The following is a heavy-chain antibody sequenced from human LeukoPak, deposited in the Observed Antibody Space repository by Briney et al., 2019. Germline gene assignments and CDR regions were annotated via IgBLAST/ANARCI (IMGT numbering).Heavy chain of an antibody. CDR3: ARLRSGYDILTGYLDY. V-gene: IGHV4-4*07. Sequence: SETLSLTCTVSGGSISSYYWSWIRQPAGKGLEWIGRIYTSGSTNYNPSLKSRVTMSVDTSKNQFSLKLSSVTAADTAVYYCARLRSGYDILTGYLDYWGQGTLVTASS. CDR1: GGSISSYY. CDR2: IYTSGST. J-gene: IGHJ4*02. D-gene: IGHD3-9*01.